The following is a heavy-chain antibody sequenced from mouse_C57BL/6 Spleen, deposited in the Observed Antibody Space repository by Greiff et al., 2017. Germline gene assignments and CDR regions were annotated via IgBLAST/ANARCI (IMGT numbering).Heavy chain of an antibody. V-gene: IGHV1-42*01. D-gene: IGHD1-1*01. Sequence: VQLKQSGPELVKPGASVKISCKASGYSFTGYYMNWVKQSPEKSLEWIGEINPSTGGTTYNQKFKAKATLTVDKSSSTAYMQLKSLTSEDSAVYYCARGGSSYVAYWGQGTLVTVSA. CDR2: INPSTGGT. J-gene: IGHJ3*01. CDR3: ARGGSSYVAY. CDR1: GYSFTGYY.